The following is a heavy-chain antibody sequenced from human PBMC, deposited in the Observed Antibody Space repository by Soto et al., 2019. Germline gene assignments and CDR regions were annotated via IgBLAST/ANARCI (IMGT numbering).Heavy chain of an antibody. J-gene: IGHJ4*02. V-gene: IGHV1-69*12. CDR3: AINPGYSSSWYDYYFDY. CDR2: IIPIFGTA. Sequence: QVQLVQSGAEVKKPGSSVKVSCKASGGTFSSYAISWVRQAPGQGLEWMGGIIPIFGTANYAQKFQGRVTITADESTSTAYMELSSLRSEDTAVYYCAINPGYSSSWYDYYFDYWGQGTLVTVSS. D-gene: IGHD6-13*01. CDR1: GGTFSSYA.